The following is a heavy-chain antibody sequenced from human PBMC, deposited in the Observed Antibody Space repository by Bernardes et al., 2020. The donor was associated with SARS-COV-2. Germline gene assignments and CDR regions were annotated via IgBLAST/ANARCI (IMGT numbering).Heavy chain of an antibody. CDR1: GYSVTRYW. CDR2: IYPGDSDT. Sequence: GACLKNSSKGSGYSVTRYWIGWVRPIPGKGLEWMGIIYPGDSDTRYSPSFQGQVTISADKSISTAYLQWSSLKASDTAMYYCARSLWYGERGGWFDPWGQGTLVTVSS. V-gene: IGHV5-51*01. CDR3: ARSLWYGERGGWFDP. J-gene: IGHJ5*02. D-gene: IGHD3-10*01.